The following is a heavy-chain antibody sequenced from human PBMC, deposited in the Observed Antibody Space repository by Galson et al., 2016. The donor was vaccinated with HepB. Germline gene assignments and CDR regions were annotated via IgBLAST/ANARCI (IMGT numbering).Heavy chain of an antibody. CDR1: GFTFTSYA. J-gene: IGHJ4*03. D-gene: IGHD3-22*01. V-gene: IGHV3-23*01. CDR3: AKYRDHSSGYYPLDY. CDR2: INGGGGFT. Sequence: SLRLSCAASGFTFTSYAMSWVRQAPGKGLEWVSAINGGGGFTYYADSVTGRFTISRDNSKNTVYLQMNSLRAEDTAVYYCAKYRDHSSGYYPLDYWGQGTTVTVSS.